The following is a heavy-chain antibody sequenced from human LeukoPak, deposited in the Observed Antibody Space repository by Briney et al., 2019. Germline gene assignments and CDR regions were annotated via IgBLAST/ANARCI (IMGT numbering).Heavy chain of an antibody. CDR3: ARQYDSYFYYYLDL. Sequence: SETLSLTCAVSGYPINSAYYWVWVRQPPGKGLGWIGSLYHPDSTYYNPSLESRVTMSVDTSRNQFSLKLSFVTAADTAVYYCARQYDSYFYYYLDLWGTGTTVTVSS. D-gene: IGHD2-2*01. CDR2: LYHPDST. J-gene: IGHJ6*03. V-gene: IGHV4-38-2*01. CDR1: GYPINSAYY.